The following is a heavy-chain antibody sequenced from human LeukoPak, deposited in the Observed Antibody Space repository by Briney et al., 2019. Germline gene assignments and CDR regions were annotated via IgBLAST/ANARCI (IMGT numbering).Heavy chain of an antibody. CDR2: IIPIFGTA. J-gene: IGHJ4*02. D-gene: IGHD5-24*01. CDR1: GHTFTSYA. CDR3: ASDREDGYNYALFDY. Sequence: GASVKVSCKASGHTFTSYAMNWVRQAPGQGLEGMGGIIPIFGTANYAQKFQGRVTITADKSTSTAYMELSSLRSEDTAVYYCASDREDGYNYALFDYWGQGTLVTVSS. V-gene: IGHV1-69*06.